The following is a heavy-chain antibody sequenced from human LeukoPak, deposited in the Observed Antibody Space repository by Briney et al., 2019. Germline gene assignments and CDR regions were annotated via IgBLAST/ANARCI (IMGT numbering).Heavy chain of an antibody. V-gene: IGHV3-33*01. CDR2: IWYDGSNK. Sequence: QSGGSLRLSCAASGFTFSSYGMHWVRQATGKGLEWVAVIWYDGSNKYYADSVKGRFTISRDNSKNTLYLQMNSLRAEDTAVYYCARDLDQFAHYGSSWYVDYWGQGTLVTVSS. D-gene: IGHD6-13*01. CDR1: GFTFSSYG. J-gene: IGHJ4*02. CDR3: ARDLDQFAHYGSSWYVDY.